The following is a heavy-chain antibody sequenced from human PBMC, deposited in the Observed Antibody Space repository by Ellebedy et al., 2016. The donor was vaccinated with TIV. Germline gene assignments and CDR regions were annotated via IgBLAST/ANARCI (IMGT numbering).Heavy chain of an antibody. J-gene: IGHJ3*02. V-gene: IGHV1-18*01. Sequence: ASVKVSCXASGYTFTSYGISWVRQAPGQGLEWMGWISAYNGNTNYAQKLQGRVTMTTDTSTSTAYMELRSLRSDDTAVYYCAREPSSYCSSTSCPNRDAFDIWGQGTMVTVSS. CDR2: ISAYNGNT. CDR1: GYTFTSYG. D-gene: IGHD2-2*01. CDR3: AREPSSYCSSTSCPNRDAFDI.